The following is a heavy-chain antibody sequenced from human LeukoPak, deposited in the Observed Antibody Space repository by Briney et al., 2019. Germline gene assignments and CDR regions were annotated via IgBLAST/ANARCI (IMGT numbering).Heavy chain of an antibody. CDR2: IIPIFGTA. CDR1: GGTFSSYA. D-gene: IGHD3-3*01. Sequence: ASVKVSCKASGGTFSSYAISWVRQAPGQGLEWMGGIIPIFGTANYAQKFQGRVTITADESTSTAYMELSSLRSEGTAVYYCARRDPSGYDDYWGQGTLVTVSS. J-gene: IGHJ4*02. CDR3: ARRDPSGYDDY. V-gene: IGHV1-69*13.